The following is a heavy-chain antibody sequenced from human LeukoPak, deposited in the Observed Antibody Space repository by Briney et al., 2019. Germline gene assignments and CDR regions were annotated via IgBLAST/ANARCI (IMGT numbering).Heavy chain of an antibody. D-gene: IGHD4-17*01. CDR2: ISASGDNT. CDR1: GFTVNSYA. J-gene: IGHJ4*02. Sequence: GGSLRLSCDASGFTVNSYAMNWVRQAPGKGLEWVSVISASGDNTNYADSVKGRFTISRDDSKNTVYLQMNSLRADDTAVYHCAKGGRRHYGDYVAFWGQGTLVTVSS. V-gene: IGHV3-23*01. CDR3: AKGGRRHYGDYVAF.